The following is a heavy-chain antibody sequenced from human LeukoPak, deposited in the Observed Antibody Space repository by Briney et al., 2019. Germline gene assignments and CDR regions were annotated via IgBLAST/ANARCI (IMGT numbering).Heavy chain of an antibody. CDR2: ISGRGDST. CDR3: ARAYCSTTDCPPGGY. CDR1: GFTFSNAW. J-gene: IGHJ4*02. D-gene: IGHD2-2*01. V-gene: IGHV3-23*01. Sequence: PGGSLRLSCAASGFTFSNAWMNWVRQAPGKGLEWVSAISGRGDSTYYADSVRGRFTISSDTSKNTLYLQMNSLRAEDTAVYYCARAYCSTTDCPPGGYWGQGTLVTVSS.